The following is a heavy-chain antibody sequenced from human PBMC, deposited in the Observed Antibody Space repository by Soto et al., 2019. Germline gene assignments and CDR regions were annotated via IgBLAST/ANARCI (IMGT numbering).Heavy chain of an antibody. CDR3: AVTYCGGDCFLGY. D-gene: IGHD2-21*01. V-gene: IGHV4-39*01. Sequence: QLQLQESGPGLVKPSETLSLTCTVSGGSISSSSYYWGWIRQPPGKGLEWIGSIYYSGSTYYNPSLKSRVTLSVDTSKNQFSLKLSSVTAADTAVYYCAVTYCGGDCFLGYWGQGTLVTVSS. J-gene: IGHJ4*02. CDR2: IYYSGST. CDR1: GGSISSSSYY.